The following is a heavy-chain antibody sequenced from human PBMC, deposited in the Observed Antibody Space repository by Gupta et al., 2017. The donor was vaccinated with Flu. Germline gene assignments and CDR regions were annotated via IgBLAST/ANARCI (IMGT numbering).Heavy chain of an antibody. CDR2: IYHSGST. V-gene: IGHV4-38-2*01. CDR1: GYSISSGYY. CDR3: ARGPATRPNIPGYYFDY. Sequence: QVQLQESGPELVKPSETLSLTCAVSGYSISSGYYWGWIRQPPGKGLEWIGSIYHSGSTYYNPSLKSRVTISVDTSKNQFSLKLSSVTAADTAVYYCARGPATRPNIPGYYFDYWGQGTLVTVSS. J-gene: IGHJ4*02.